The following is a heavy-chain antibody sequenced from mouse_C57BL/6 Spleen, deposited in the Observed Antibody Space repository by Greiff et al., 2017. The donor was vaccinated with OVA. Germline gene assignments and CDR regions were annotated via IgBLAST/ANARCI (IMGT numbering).Heavy chain of an antibody. Sequence: VQGVESGAELVKPGASVKLSCKASGYTFTEYTIHWVKQRSGQGLEWIGWFYPGSGSIKYNEKFKDKATLTADKSSSTVYMELSRLTSEDSAVYFCARHEEDDYGFAYWGQGTLVTVSA. D-gene: IGHD2-4*01. CDR2: FYPGSGSI. V-gene: IGHV1-62-2*01. CDR3: ARHEEDDYGFAY. CDR1: GYTFTEYT. J-gene: IGHJ3*01.